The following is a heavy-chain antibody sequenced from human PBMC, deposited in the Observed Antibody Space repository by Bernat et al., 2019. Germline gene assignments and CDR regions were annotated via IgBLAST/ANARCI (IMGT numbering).Heavy chain of an antibody. CDR1: GFTFSSYG. CDR3: ARGGDIVVVPAATLHQYYRMDI. J-gene: IGHJ6*02. CDR2: ISYDGSNK. D-gene: IGHD2-2*01. V-gene: IGHV3-30*03. Sequence: VQLVESGGGLVQPGGSLKLSCAASGFTFSSYGMHWVRQAPGKGLEWVAVISYDGSNKYYADSVKGRFTISRDNSKNTLYLQMNSLRAEDTAVYYCARGGDIVVVPAATLHQYYRMDIWGQETTVTRSS.